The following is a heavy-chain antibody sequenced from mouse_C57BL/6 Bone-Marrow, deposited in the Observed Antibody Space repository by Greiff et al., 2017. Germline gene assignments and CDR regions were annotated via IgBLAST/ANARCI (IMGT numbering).Heavy chain of an antibody. CDR2: IDPSDSYT. D-gene: IGHD1-1*01. J-gene: IGHJ4*01. CDR3: AREVTTVAYYAMDD. Sequence: QVQLQQPGAELVKPGASVKLSCKASGYTFTSYWMQWVKQRPGQGLEWIGEIDPSDSYTNYNQKFKGKATLTVDTSSSTAYMQLSSLTSEDSAVYYCAREVTTVAYYAMDDWGQGTSVTVSS. V-gene: IGHV1-50*01. CDR1: GYTFTSYW.